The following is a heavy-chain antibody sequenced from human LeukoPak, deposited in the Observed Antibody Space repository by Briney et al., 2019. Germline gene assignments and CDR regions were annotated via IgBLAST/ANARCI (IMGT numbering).Heavy chain of an antibody. CDR3: AKTGERDY. Sequence: GGSLRLSCAASGFTFSSYGMHWVRQAPGKGLEWVAVISYDGSNKYYADSVKGRFTISRDNSKNTLYLQMNSLRAEDTAVYYCAKTGERDYWGRGTLVTVSS. CDR2: ISYDGSNK. J-gene: IGHJ4*02. D-gene: IGHD7-27*01. V-gene: IGHV3-30*18. CDR1: GFTFSSYG.